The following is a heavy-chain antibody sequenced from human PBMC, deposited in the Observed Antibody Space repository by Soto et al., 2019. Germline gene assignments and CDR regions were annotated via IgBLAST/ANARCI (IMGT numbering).Heavy chain of an antibody. D-gene: IGHD3-16*01. J-gene: IGHJ4*02. CDR3: TKWTYTLKYDYVWGSYTPIDY. CDR2: ISYDGSNK. CDR1: GFTFSSYG. Sequence: QVQLVESGGGLVQPGRSLRLSCAASGFTFSSYGMHWVRQAPGKGLEWVAVISYDGSNKYYADSVKGRFTISRDNSKYTLNLQMNSLRAEYTAVYYCTKWTYTLKYDYVWGSYTPIDYLCQGTIVTVSS. V-gene: IGHV3-30*18.